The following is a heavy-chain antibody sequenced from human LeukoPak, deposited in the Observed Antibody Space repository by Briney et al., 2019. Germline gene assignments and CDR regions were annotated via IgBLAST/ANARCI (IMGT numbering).Heavy chain of an antibody. CDR1: GGSISSYY. V-gene: IGHV4-4*09. CDR2: IYTSGST. J-gene: IGHJ6*03. CDR3: ARDSRHYDFWSGYSLYYYYMDV. D-gene: IGHD3-3*01. Sequence: SETLSLTCTVSGGSISSYYWSWIRQPPGKGLEWIGYIYTSGSTNYNPSLKSRVTISVDTSKNQFSLKLSSVTAADTAVYYCARDSRHYDFWSGYSLYYYYMDVWGKGTTVTVSS.